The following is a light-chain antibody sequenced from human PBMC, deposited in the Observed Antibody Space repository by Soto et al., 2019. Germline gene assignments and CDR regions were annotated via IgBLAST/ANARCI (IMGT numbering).Light chain of an antibody. V-gene: IGLV1-44*01. Sequence: QSVLTQPPSASGTPGQRVTISCSGSNSNIGSNTVNWYQQVQGTAPKLLIYSNNHRPSGVPDRFSGSKSGTSASLAISGLQSEDEADYSCAAWDDSLNGWVFGGGTKVTVL. CDR1: NSNIGSNT. J-gene: IGLJ3*02. CDR2: SNN. CDR3: AAWDDSLNGWV.